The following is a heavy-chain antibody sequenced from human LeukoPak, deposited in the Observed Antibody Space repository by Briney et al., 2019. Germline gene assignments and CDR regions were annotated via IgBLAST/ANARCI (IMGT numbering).Heavy chain of an antibody. J-gene: IGHJ3*02. V-gene: IGHV3-30*03. Sequence: PGGSLRLSCAASGFTFSTYGMHWVRQAPGKGLEWVAVISFDGSDKYYADSVKGRFTISRDNSKSTLFLQMSSLAAEDTAVYYCVGELLTAAGTIGAFDIWGRGTMVTVSS. D-gene: IGHD6-13*01. CDR1: GFTFSTYG. CDR2: ISFDGSDK. CDR3: VGELLTAAGTIGAFDI.